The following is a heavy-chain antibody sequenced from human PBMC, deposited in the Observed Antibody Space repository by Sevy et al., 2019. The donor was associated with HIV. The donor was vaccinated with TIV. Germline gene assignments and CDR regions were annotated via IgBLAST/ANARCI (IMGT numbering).Heavy chain of an antibody. D-gene: IGHD2-2*01. CDR3: AKLTPYCSSTSCPPTNWFDP. J-gene: IGHJ5*02. CDR2: ISGSGGST. Sequence: GGSLRLSCAASGFTFSSYAMSWVRQAPGKGLEWVSAISGSGGSTYYADSVKGRFTISRDNSKNTLYLQMNSLRAEDTAVYYCAKLTPYCSSTSCPPTNWFDPWGQGTLVTVSS. V-gene: IGHV3-23*01. CDR1: GFTFSSYA.